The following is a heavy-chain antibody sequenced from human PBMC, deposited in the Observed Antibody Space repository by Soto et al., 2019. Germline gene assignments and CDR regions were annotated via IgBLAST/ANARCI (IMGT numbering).Heavy chain of an antibody. CDR1: GGTFSTYG. V-gene: IGHV1-69*01. CDR3: ARGGVPVFNPPLRIDP. Sequence: QVQLVQSGAEVKKPGSSVKVSCKSSGGTFSTYGFFWVRQAPGQGLEWMGGIIPIFGTTNYAQKFQDRVTLPTDEPTSPVYIGLTALKSEATAMYSSARGGVPVFNPPLRIDPCGQGTLVTVSP. CDR2: IIPIFGTT. D-gene: IGHD3-10*01. J-gene: IGHJ5*02.